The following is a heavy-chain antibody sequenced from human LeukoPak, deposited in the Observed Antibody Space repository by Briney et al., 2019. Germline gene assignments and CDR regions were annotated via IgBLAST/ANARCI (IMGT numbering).Heavy chain of an antibody. CDR3: ARVIPGYYYYYGMDV. J-gene: IGHJ6*02. V-gene: IGHV4-59*01. D-gene: IGHD1-14*01. CDR2: IYYSGST. CDR1: GGSINSYY. Sequence: SETLSLTCTVSGGSINSYYWSWIRQPPGKGLEWIGYIYYSGSTNYNPSLKSRVTISVDTSKNQFSLKLSSVTAADTAVYYCARVIPGYYYYYGMDVWGQGTTVTVSS.